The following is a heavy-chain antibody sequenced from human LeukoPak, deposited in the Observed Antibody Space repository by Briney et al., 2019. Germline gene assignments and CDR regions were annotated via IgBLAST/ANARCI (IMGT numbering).Heavy chain of an antibody. D-gene: IGHD6-19*01. Sequence: GRSLRLSCAASGFTFSSYAMHWVRQAPGKGLEWVAVISYDGSNKYYADSVKGRFTISRDNSKNTLYLQMNSLRAEDTAVYYCARPDSSGWYDAYYYYGMDVWGQGITVTVSS. CDR3: ARPDSSGWYDAYYYYGMDV. CDR2: ISYDGSNK. J-gene: IGHJ6*02. V-gene: IGHV3-30-3*01. CDR1: GFTFSSYA.